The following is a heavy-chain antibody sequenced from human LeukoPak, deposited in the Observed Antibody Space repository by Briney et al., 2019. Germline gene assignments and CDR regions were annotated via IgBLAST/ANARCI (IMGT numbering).Heavy chain of an antibody. CDR2: ISGSSGSA. J-gene: IGHJ4*02. CDR1: GFTFSSYA. D-gene: IGHD3-22*01. V-gene: IGHV3-23*01. Sequence: GGSLRLSCAASGFTFSSYAMSWVRQVPGKGLEWVSTISGSSGSAYYADSVKGRFTISRDNSKNTLYLQMNSLRAGDTAVYYCAKDPREDSGGYYYFGYFDYWGQGTLVTVSS. CDR3: AKDPREDSGGYYYFGYFDY.